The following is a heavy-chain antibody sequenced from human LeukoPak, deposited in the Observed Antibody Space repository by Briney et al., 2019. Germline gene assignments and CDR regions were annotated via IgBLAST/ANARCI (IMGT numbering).Heavy chain of an antibody. CDR3: AKPKTLNYYGSGSYGGFQYYFDY. J-gene: IGHJ4*02. CDR2: IRYDGSNK. CDR1: GFTFSSYG. D-gene: IGHD3-10*01. Sequence: GGSLRLSYAASGFTFSSYGMHWVRQAPGKGLEWVAFIRYDGSNKYYADSVKGRFTISRDNSKNTLYLQMNSQRAEDTAVYYCAKPKTLNYYGSGSYGGFQYYFDYWGQGTLVTVSS. V-gene: IGHV3-30*02.